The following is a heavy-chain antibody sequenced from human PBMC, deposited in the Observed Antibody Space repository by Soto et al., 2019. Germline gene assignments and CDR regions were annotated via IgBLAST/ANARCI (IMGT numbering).Heavy chain of an antibody. CDR3: ARQLAARLFDY. V-gene: IGHV4-39*01. CDR2: IYYSGST. Sequence: RQPPGKGLEWIGSIYYSGSTYYNPSLKSRVTISVDTSKNQFSLKLSSVTAADTAVYYCARQLAARLFDYWGQGTLVTVSS. D-gene: IGHD6-6*01. J-gene: IGHJ4*02.